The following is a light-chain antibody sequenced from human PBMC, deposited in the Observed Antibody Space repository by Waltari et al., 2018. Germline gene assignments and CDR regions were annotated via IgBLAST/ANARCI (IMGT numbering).Light chain of an antibody. CDR3: QQYNYYYS. V-gene: IGKV3-15*01. Sequence: IVMTQSPATLSLSPGEGATLSCRASQRIATNVAWYQQKPGQGPRLLISEASTRVAGCPARFTGSGSGTEFTLTISSLQSEDFAVYYCQQYNYYYSFGQGTRLEIK. CDR2: EAS. J-gene: IGKJ2*01. CDR1: QRIATN.